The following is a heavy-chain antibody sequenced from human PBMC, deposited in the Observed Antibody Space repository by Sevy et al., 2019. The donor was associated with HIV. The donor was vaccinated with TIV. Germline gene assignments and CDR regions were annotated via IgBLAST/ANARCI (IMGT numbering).Heavy chain of an antibody. CDR2: IIGSVGST. V-gene: IGHV3-23*01. J-gene: IGHJ4*02. D-gene: IGHD3-10*01. Sequence: GGSLRLSCAASGFTFSSYAMSWVRQAPGKGLEWVSAIIGSVGSTYYADSVKGRFTMSRDNSKNTLYLQMNRLRAEDMAVYYCAKEGRRGVRGVKNWGQGTLVTVSS. CDR1: GFTFSSYA. CDR3: AKEGRRGVRGVKN.